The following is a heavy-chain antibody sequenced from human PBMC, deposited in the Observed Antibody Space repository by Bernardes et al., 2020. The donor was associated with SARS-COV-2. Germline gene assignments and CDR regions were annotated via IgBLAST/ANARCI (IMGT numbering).Heavy chain of an antibody. CDR1: GFTFSTFA. CDR2: ISFDGTTK. D-gene: IGHD1-26*01. J-gene: IGHJ4*02. V-gene: IGHV3-30-3*01. Sequence: GGSLRLSFVASGFTFSTFAMHWVRQAPGKGLEWVAIISFDGTTKYNTDSVKGRFTISRDNSKNTLFLQMNSLTPEDTAVYYCAREWEDYTSSLFDYWGQGSLVTVSS. CDR3: AREWEDYTSSLFDY.